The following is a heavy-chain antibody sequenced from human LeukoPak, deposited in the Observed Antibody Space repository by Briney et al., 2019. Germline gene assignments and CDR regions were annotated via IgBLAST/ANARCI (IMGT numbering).Heavy chain of an antibody. D-gene: IGHD1-26*01. J-gene: IGHJ4*02. Sequence: GGSLKLSCAASGFTFSGSAMHWVRQASGKGLEWVGRIRSKANSYATAYAASVKGRFTISRDDSKNTAYLQMNSLRAEDTAVYYCARDPSNSGSYSRLDYWGQGTRVTVSS. V-gene: IGHV3-73*01. CDR1: GFTFSGSA. CDR3: ARDPSNSGSYSRLDY. CDR2: IRSKANSYAT.